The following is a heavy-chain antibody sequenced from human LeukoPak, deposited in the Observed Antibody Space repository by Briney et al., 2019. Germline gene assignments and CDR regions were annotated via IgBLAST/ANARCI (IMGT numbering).Heavy chain of an antibody. Sequence: PGGSLRLSCAASGFNFSSYGMHWVRQAPGKGLEWVAVIWYDGSNKYYADSVKGRFTISRDNSKNTLYLQMNSLRAEDTAVYYCAKIRVSSGWYYFDYWGQGTLVTVSS. CDR3: AKIRVSSGWYYFDY. CDR2: IWYDGSNK. V-gene: IGHV3-33*06. D-gene: IGHD6-19*01. CDR1: GFNFSSYG. J-gene: IGHJ4*02.